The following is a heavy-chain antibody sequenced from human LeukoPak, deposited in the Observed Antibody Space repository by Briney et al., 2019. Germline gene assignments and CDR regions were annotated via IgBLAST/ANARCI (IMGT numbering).Heavy chain of an antibody. V-gene: IGHV4-4*07. J-gene: IGHJ4*02. CDR1: SGSLSGYY. CDR3: ARVSAAALIYGVADYFDY. Sequence: PSETLSLTCTVSSGSLSGYYWSWIRQPAGKGLEWIGRIYTSGSTKYNPSLRSRVTMSVDTSKNQFSLNLTSVTATDTAVYYCARVSAAALIYGVADYFDYWGQGTLVTVSS. D-gene: IGHD3-3*01. CDR2: IYTSGST.